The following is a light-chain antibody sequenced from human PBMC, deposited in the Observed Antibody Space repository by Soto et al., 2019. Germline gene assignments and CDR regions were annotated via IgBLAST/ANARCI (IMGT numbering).Light chain of an antibody. Sequence: QSALTQPASVSGSPGQSITMSCTGTASDIGAHNYVSWYQQHPGKAPRLLFYNVSKRPSGVSIRFSGSKSGSTASLTISGVQAEDEDDYYCKSYRDSNYVFGTGTKLTVL. J-gene: IGLJ1*01. V-gene: IGLV2-14*03. CDR3: KSYRDSNYV. CDR1: ASDIGAHNY. CDR2: NVS.